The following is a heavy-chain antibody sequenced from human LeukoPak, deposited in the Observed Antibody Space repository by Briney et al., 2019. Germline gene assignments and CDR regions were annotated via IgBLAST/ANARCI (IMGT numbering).Heavy chain of an antibody. CDR2: ISGSGGST. Sequence: GGSLRLSCAASGFTFSSYAMSWVRQAPGKGLEWVSAISGSGGSTYYADSVKGRFTISRDNSKNTLYLQMNSLRAEDTAVYYCAKDGGSSGYRYYFDYWGQGTLVTVSS. J-gene: IGHJ4*02. CDR1: GFTFSSYA. V-gene: IGHV3-23*01. CDR3: AKDGGSSGYRYYFDY. D-gene: IGHD3-22*01.